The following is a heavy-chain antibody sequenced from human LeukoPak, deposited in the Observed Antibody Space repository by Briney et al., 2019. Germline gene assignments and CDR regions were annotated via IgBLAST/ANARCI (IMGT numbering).Heavy chain of an antibody. CDR3: ARVGPYYYDSSGYGGEGY. CDR1: GYSISSGYY. V-gene: IGHV4-38-2*02. J-gene: IGHJ4*02. Sequence: SETLSLTCTVSGYSISSGYYWGWIRQPPGKGLEWIGSIYHSGSTYYNPSLKSRVTISVDTSKNQFSLKLSSVTAADTAVYYCARVGPYYYDSSGYGGEGYWGQGTLVTVSS. D-gene: IGHD3-22*01. CDR2: IYHSGST.